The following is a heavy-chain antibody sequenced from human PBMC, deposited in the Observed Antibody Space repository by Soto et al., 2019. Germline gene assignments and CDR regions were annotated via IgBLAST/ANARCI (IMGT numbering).Heavy chain of an antibody. V-gene: IGHV3-23*01. J-gene: IGHJ6*02. CDR2: ISGGGSNT. CDR1: GFPFSSYV. CDR3: ATCSGGRCYGALGGTLDYYGMDV. D-gene: IGHD2-15*01. Sequence: EVQLLESGGGLVQRGGSLRLSCAASGFPFSSYVMSWVRQAPGKGLEWVSGISGGGSNTFYADSVKGRFTISRDNSKKMLYLQMNSLRPEDTAIYYCATCSGGRCYGALGGTLDYYGMDVWGQGTTVTVSS.